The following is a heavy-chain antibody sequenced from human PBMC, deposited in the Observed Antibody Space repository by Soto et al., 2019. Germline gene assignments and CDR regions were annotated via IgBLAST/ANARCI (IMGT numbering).Heavy chain of an antibody. V-gene: IGHV3-9*01. D-gene: IGHD6-19*01. J-gene: IGHJ4*02. Sequence: PGGSLRLSCAASGFTFDDYAMHWVRQAPGKGLEWVSGISWNSGSIGYADSVKGRFTISRDNAKNSLYLQMNSLRAEDTALYYCAKGVGSGWSRSYFDYWGQGTLVTVSS. CDR2: ISWNSGSI. CDR3: AKGVGSGWSRSYFDY. CDR1: GFTFDDYA.